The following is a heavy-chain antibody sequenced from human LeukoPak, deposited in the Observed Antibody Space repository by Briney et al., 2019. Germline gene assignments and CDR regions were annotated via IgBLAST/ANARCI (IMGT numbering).Heavy chain of an antibody. CDR2: IYYSGST. D-gene: IGHD3-10*01. CDR1: GGSISSYY. CDR3: ARHEMSWFGELLLTGWFDP. Sequence: SETLSLTCTVSGGSISSYYWSWIRQPPGKGLEWIGYIYYSGSTNYNPSLKSRVTISVDTSKNQFSLKLSSVTAADTAVYYCARHEMSWFGELLLTGWFDPWGQGTLVTVSS. J-gene: IGHJ5*02. V-gene: IGHV4-59*08.